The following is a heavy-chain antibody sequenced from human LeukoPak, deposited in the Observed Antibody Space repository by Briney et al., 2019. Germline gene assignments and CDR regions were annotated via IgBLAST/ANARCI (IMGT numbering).Heavy chain of an antibody. J-gene: IGHJ4*02. CDR1: GGTFSSYA. V-gene: IGHV1-69*05. D-gene: IGHD3-3*01. CDR2: IIPIFGTA. CDR3: ARTARSGYGRFDY. Sequence: SVKVSCKGSGGTFSSYAISWVRQAPGQGLEWMGRIIPIFGTANYAQKFQGGVTITTDESTSTAYMELSSLRSEDTAVYYCARTARSGYGRFDYWGQGTLVTVSS.